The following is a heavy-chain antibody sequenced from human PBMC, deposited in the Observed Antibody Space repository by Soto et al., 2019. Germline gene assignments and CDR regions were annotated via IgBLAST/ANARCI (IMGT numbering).Heavy chain of an antibody. J-gene: IGHJ6*02. V-gene: IGHV4-59*01. CDR3: AREGTTVDSYYYYGMDV. CDR1: GGAISSYY. CDR2: IYYSGST. Sequence: QVQLQESGPGLVKPSETLSLTCTVSGGAISSYYWIWIRQPPGKGLEWIGYIYYSGSTNYNPSLKSRVAIAVDTSKNQFSLKLSSVTAADPAVYSCAREGTTVDSYYYYGMDVWGQGTTVTVSS. D-gene: IGHD1-1*01.